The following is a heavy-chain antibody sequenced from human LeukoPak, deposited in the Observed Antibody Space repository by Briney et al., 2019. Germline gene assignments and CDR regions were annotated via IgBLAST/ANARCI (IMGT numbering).Heavy chain of an antibody. J-gene: IGHJ4*02. CDR2: INQDGSEK. D-gene: IGHD5-24*01. CDR3: ARERDGRFFDY. CDR1: GLTFRSYW. V-gene: IGHV3-7*01. Sequence: GGSLRLSCAVSGLTFRSYWMSWVRQALGKGLEWVANINQDGSEKYFVDSVKGRFTISRDNAKNSLHLQMNTLRAEDTAVYYCARERDGRFFDYWGQGTLVTVSS.